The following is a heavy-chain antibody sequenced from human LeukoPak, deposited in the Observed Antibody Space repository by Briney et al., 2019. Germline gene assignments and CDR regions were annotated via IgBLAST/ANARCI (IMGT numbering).Heavy chain of an antibody. CDR3: ARHGRPGYGGYENAFDI. CDR1: GGSISSSTYY. J-gene: IGHJ3*02. Sequence: PSETLSLTCTVSGGSISSSTYYWDWIRQPPGQGLEWIGNIYDSGDTYYTPSLKSRVTMFVDTSKNQFSLKLSSVTAADTAVYYCARHGRPGYGGYENAFDIWGQGTMVNVSS. V-gene: IGHV4-39*01. D-gene: IGHD5-12*01. CDR2: IYDSGDT.